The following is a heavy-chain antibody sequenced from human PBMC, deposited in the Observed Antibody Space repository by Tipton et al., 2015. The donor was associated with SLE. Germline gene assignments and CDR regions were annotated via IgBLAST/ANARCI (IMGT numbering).Heavy chain of an antibody. CDR2: IKQDGSEK. D-gene: IGHD6-13*01. V-gene: IGHV3-7*01. J-gene: IGHJ4*02. Sequence: AVSGFTFSAYWMSWVRQAPGKGLEWVAIIKQDGSEKYYVDSVMGRFTISRDNSKNTLYLQMNSLRAEDTAVYYCARGGIAAAGTGDYWGQGTLVTVSS. CDR3: ARGGIAAAGTGDY. CDR1: GFTFSAYW.